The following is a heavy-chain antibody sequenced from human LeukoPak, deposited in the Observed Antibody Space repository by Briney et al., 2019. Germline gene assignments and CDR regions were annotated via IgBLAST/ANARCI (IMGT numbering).Heavy chain of an antibody. CDR3: ARPPYGGVDY. Sequence: PGGSLRLSCAASGLTVSSYMSWVRQAPGKGLEWVSVIYSGGSIYYADSVKRRFTISRDKSKNTLYLQMNSLRAEDTAVYYCARPPYGGVDYWGQGTLVTVSS. D-gene: IGHD4-23*01. J-gene: IGHJ4*02. CDR2: IYSGGSI. V-gene: IGHV3-66*04. CDR1: GLTVSSY.